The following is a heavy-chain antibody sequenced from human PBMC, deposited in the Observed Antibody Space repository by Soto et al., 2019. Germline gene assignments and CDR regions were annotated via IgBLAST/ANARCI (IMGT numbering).Heavy chain of an antibody. Sequence: SETLSLTCTVSGGSISSGGYYWSWIRQHPGKGLEWIGYIYYSGSTYYNPSLKGRVTISVDTSKNQFSLKLSSVTAADTAVYYCARDTPKVVAATRTPYGAFDIWGQGTMVTVSS. CDR2: IYYSGST. V-gene: IGHV4-31*03. D-gene: IGHD2-15*01. CDR1: GGSISSGGYY. J-gene: IGHJ3*02. CDR3: ARDTPKVVAATRTPYGAFDI.